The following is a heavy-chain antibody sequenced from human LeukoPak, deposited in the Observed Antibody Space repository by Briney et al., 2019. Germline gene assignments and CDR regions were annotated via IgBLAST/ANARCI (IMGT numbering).Heavy chain of an antibody. V-gene: IGHV5-51*01. CDR1: GYRFTRYW. D-gene: IGHD1-26*01. CDR2: IYPGVSDT. CDR3: ARHSGGSYYEEFDY. Sequence: GGSLEISCKGSGYRFTRYWIGWVRRLPGKGLEGMGLIYPGVSDTRYTPSFPGQVTISADKSISTAYLQWSSLKASHTAMYYCARHSGGSYYEEFDYWGQGTLVTVSS. J-gene: IGHJ4*02.